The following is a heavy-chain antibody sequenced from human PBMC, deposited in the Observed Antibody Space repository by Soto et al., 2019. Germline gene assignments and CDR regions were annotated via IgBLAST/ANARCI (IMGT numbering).Heavy chain of an antibody. V-gene: IGHV4-61*08. D-gene: IGHD3-16*01. CDR3: ARAWGRVFDY. CDR1: GGSISSGGYS. J-gene: IGHJ4*02. Sequence: KLPETLSLTCAVSGGSISSGGYSWSWNRQPPGKGLEWIGYIYYSGSTNYNPSLKSRVTISVDTSKNQFSLKLSSVTAADTAVYYCARAWGRVFDYWGQGTLVTVSS. CDR2: IYYSGST.